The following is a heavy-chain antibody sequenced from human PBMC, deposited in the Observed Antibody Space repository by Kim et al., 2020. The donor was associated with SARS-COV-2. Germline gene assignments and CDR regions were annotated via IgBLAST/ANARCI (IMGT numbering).Heavy chain of an antibody. CDR2: IYYSGST. CDR3: ARDPRGWLQPTAYWYFDL. V-gene: IGHV4-59*01. Sequence: SETLSLTCTVSGGSISSYYWSWIRQPPGKGLEWIGYIYYSGSTNYNPSLKSRVTISVDTSKNQFSLKLSSVTAADTAVYYCARDPRGWLQPTAYWYFDLWGRGTVVTVSS. D-gene: IGHD5-12*01. J-gene: IGHJ2*01. CDR1: GGSISSYY.